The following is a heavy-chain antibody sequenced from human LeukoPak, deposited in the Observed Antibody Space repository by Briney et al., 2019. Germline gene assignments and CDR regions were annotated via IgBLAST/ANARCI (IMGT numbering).Heavy chain of an antibody. Sequence: GGSLRLSCAASGFTFSSYAMHWVRQAPGKGLEWVAVISYDGSNKYYADSVKGRFTISRDNSKNTLYLQMNGLRAEDTAVYYCSRLRGYSYGYADYWGQGTLVTVSS. J-gene: IGHJ4*02. CDR3: SRLRGYSYGYADY. V-gene: IGHV3-30-3*02. D-gene: IGHD5-18*01. CDR1: GFTFSSYA. CDR2: ISYDGSNK.